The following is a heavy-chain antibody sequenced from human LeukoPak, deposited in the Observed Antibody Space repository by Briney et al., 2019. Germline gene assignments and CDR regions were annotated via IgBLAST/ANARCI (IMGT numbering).Heavy chain of an antibody. J-gene: IGHJ5*02. D-gene: IGHD6-6*01. Sequence: ASVKVSCKASGYTFTSSDINWVRQATGQGLEWMGWMNPYNGNTGYAQKFQGRVTMIGNTSISTAYMELSSLRSEDTAVYYCARDAPTSEKVAALYGWFDPWGQGTLVTVSS. CDR1: GYTFTSSD. CDR2: MNPYNGNT. V-gene: IGHV1-8*01. CDR3: ARDAPTSEKVAALYGWFDP.